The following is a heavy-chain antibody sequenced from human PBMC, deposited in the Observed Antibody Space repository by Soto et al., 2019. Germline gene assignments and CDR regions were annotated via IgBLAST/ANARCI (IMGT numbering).Heavy chain of an antibody. V-gene: IGHV3-74*01. CDR2: ISTDGSFT. J-gene: IGHJ3*02. CDR1: GFVFSSHW. D-gene: IGHD6-6*01. CDR3: ARRRSMSSRGFDI. Sequence: EVQLVESGGGLVQPGGSLRLSCAASGFVFSSHWIHWVRQAPGQGPVGVSRISTDGSFTSYADFVKGRFTISRDNAKNTLYLQMNSLRAEDTAVYYCARRRSMSSRGFDIWGQGTMVTVSS.